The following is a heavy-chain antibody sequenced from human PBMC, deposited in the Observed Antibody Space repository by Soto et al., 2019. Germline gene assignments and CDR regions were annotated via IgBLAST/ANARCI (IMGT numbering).Heavy chain of an antibody. Sequence: PSETLSLTCTVSGASISNYYWGWSRQPAGKRLGWIGRFYTSGSANYNPSLKSRLTMSVDTSKNQFSLWLSSVTAADTAVYYCARDSAGCTDGICYVDNYYGMDVWGQGTKVTVSS. CDR3: ARDSAGCTDGICYVDNYYGMDV. V-gene: IGHV4-4*07. D-gene: IGHD2-15*01. CDR2: FYTSGSA. J-gene: IGHJ6*02. CDR1: GASISNYY.